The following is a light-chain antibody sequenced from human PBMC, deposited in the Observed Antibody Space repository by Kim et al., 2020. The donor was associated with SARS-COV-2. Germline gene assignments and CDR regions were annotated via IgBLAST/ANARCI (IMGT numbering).Light chain of an antibody. CDR3: SSYTSSSTLEYV. V-gene: IGLV2-14*03. J-gene: IGLJ1*01. Sequence: SITISCTGTSSDVGGYNYVSWCQQHPGKAPKLMIYDVSNRPSGVSNRFSGSKSGNTAFLTISGLQAEDEADYYCSSYTSSSTLEYVFGTGTKVTVL. CDR1: SSDVGGYNY. CDR2: DVS.